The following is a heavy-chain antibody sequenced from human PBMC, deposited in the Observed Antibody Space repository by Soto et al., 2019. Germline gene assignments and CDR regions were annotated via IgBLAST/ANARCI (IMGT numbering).Heavy chain of an antibody. V-gene: IGHV5-10-1*01. CDR3: ASFEPAGGAFDI. CDR1: GYSFTSYW. D-gene: IGHD2-2*01. CDR2: IDPSDSYT. Sequence: HGESLKISCKGSGYSFTSYWISWARQMPGKGLEWMGRIDPSDSYTNYSPSFQGHVTISADKSISTAYLQWSSLKASDTAMYYCASFEPAGGAFDIWGQGTMVTVSS. J-gene: IGHJ3*02.